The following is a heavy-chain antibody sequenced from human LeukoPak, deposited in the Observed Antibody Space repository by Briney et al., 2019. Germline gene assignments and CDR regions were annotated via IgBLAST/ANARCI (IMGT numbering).Heavy chain of an antibody. Sequence: ASVNVSCKASGYTFTSYYMHWVRQAPGQGLEWMGIINPSGGSTSYAQKFQGRVTMTRDMSTSTVYMELSSLRSEDTAVYYCARATEQLLDDFDIWGQGTMVTVSS. D-gene: IGHD4-23*01. V-gene: IGHV1-46*01. J-gene: IGHJ3*02. CDR1: GYTFTSYY. CDR3: ARATEQLLDDFDI. CDR2: INPSGGST.